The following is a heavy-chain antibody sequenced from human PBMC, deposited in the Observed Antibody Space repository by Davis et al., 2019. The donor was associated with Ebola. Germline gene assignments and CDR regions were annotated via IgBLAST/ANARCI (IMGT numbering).Heavy chain of an antibody. CDR3: ARLTPPRFLEWLLPDMDV. J-gene: IGHJ6*03. V-gene: IGHV4-34*01. CDR1: GGSFSGYY. CDR2: INHSGST. Sequence: PSETLSLTCAVYGGSFSGYYWSWIRQPPGKGLEWIGEINHSGSTNYNPSLKGRVTISVDTSKNQFSLKLSSVTAADTAVYYCARLTPPRFLEWLLPDMDVWGKGTTVTVSS. D-gene: IGHD3-3*01.